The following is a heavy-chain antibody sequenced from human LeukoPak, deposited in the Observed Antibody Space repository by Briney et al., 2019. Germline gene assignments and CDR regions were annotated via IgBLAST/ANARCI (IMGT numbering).Heavy chain of an antibody. CDR1: GFTFSSYW. J-gene: IGHJ1*01. CDR2: IKSDGST. D-gene: IGHD3-22*01. Sequence: GGSLRLSCAASGFTFSSYWMHWVRQAPGKGLVWASRIKSDGSTNYADSVKGRFTISRDNAKNTVSLQMNSLRAEDTGVYFCARAPSEIGGYYPEYFRHWGQGTLVTVSP. CDR3: ARAPSEIGGYYPEYFRH. V-gene: IGHV3-74*01.